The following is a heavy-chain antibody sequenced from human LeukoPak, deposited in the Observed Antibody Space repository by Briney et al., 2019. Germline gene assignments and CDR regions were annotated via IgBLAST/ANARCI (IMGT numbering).Heavy chain of an antibody. J-gene: IGHJ4*02. CDR3: ARGMYSSSSY. D-gene: IGHD6-6*01. CDR2: IHHTGNT. Sequence: SETLSLTCTVSGSSITTYTHWGWIRQSPGKGLEWIASIHHTGNTYYNPSLESRVTISIDTSKNQFSLKLSSVTAADTAVYYCARGMYSSSSYWGQGTLVTVSS. CDR1: GSSITTYTH. V-gene: IGHV4-38-2*02.